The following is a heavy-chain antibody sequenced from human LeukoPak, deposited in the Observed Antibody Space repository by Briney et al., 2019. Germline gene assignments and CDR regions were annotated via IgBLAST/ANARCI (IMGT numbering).Heavy chain of an antibody. J-gene: IGHJ4*02. D-gene: IGHD3-9*01. CDR3: ARDRGYFDWLTARIEFDY. CDR1: GYTFTSYG. V-gene: IGHV1-18*01. Sequence: GASVKDSCKASGYTFTSYGISWVRQAPGQGLEWMGWISAYNGNTNYAQKLQGRVTMTTDTSTSTAYMELRSLRSDDTAVYYCARDRGYFDWLTARIEFDYWGQGTLVTVSS. CDR2: ISAYNGNT.